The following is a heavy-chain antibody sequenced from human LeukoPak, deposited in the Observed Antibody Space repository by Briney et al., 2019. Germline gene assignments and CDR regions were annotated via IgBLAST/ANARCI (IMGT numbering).Heavy chain of an antibody. Sequence: GGSLRLSCAASGFTVSSNHMSWVRQAPGKGLEWVSVIYSGGSTYYADSVKGRFTISRDNSKNTLYLQMNSLRAEDTAVYHCARTGYANNWYDPWGQGTLVTVSS. CDR1: GFTVSSNH. D-gene: IGHD3-9*01. J-gene: IGHJ5*02. V-gene: IGHV3-53*01. CDR2: IYSGGST. CDR3: ARTGYANNWYDP.